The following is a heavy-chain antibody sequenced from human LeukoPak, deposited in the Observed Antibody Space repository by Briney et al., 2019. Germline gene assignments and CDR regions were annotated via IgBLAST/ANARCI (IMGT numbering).Heavy chain of an antibody. V-gene: IGHV1-18*01. J-gene: IGHJ5*02. CDR2: ISAYNGNT. CDR1: GYTFTSYG. Sequence: GASVKVSCKASGYTFTSYGISWVRQAPGQGLEWMGWISAYNGNTNYAQKLQGRVTMTTDTSTRTAYMELRSLRSDDTAVYYCARERVQLERRFPHNWFDPWGQGTLVTVSS. CDR3: ARERVQLERRFPHNWFDP. D-gene: IGHD1-1*01.